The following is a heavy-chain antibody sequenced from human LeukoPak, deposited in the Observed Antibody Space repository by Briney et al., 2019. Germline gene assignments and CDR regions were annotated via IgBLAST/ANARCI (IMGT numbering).Heavy chain of an antibody. Sequence: PGGSLRLPCAASGFTFSSYWMHWVRQAPGKGLVWVSRVSTDGNIISYADSVKGRFTISRDNAKNTVYLQMNSLGAEDTAVYYCVRDRTTVTLFDSWGQGTLVTVSS. D-gene: IGHD4-17*01. V-gene: IGHV3-74*01. J-gene: IGHJ4*02. CDR2: VSTDGNII. CDR3: VRDRTTVTLFDS. CDR1: GFTFSSYW.